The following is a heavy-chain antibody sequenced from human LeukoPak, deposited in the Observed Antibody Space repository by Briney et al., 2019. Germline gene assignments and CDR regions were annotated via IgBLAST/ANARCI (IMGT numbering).Heavy chain of an antibody. CDR1: GFTFSTYG. CDR3: AKDGPGHDYVRGFDY. J-gene: IGHJ4*02. Sequence: GGSLRLSCAMSGFTFSTYGIHWVRQAPGKGLEWVAFTQHDATHQYYADSVRGRFTISRDQSKNTVYLQMSSLRGEDTAVYYCAKDGPGHDYVRGFDYWGLGTRVIVSS. V-gene: IGHV3-30*02. D-gene: IGHD3-16*01. CDR2: TQHDATHQ.